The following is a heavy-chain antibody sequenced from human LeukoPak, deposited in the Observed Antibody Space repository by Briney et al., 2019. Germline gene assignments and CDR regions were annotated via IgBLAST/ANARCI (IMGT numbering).Heavy chain of an antibody. J-gene: IGHJ4*02. CDR1: GGSISSGSHY. D-gene: IGHD1-20*01. CDR2: IYTNGST. Sequence: SETLSLTCTVSGGSISSGSHYWSWIRQPAGKGLEWIGRIYTNGSTNYNPSLKSRVTISVDTSKNQFSLKLSSVTAADTAVYYCARDDNWNYYDYWGQGTLVTVSS. CDR3: ARDDNWNYYDY. V-gene: IGHV4-61*02.